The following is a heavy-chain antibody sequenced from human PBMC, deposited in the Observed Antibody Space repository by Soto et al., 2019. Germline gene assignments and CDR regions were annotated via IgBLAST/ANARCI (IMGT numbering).Heavy chain of an antibody. Sequence: QVQLVQSGAEVKKPGASVKVSCKTSGYTFPSYGVSWVRQAPGQGLEWMGWISVYNGDTNYAQKFQGRVTMTTDTXXRTAYMELRSLRSDDTAVYYCATAPSWGSYRVFDFWGQGTLVTVSS. V-gene: IGHV1-18*01. CDR3: ATAPSWGSYRVFDF. CDR2: ISVYNGDT. J-gene: IGHJ4*02. D-gene: IGHD3-16*02. CDR1: GYTFPSYG.